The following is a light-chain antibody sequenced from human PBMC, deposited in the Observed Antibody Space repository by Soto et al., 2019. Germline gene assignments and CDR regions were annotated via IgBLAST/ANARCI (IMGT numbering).Light chain of an antibody. J-gene: IGKJ1*01. CDR2: RAS. CDR3: QQYNGYPWT. V-gene: IGKV1-5*03. CDR1: QSISSW. Sequence: DIQMTQSPSTLSASVGDRVIITCRASQSISSWLAWYQQKPGKAPNLLIYRASSLESGVPSRFSGSGSGTEFILTISSLQSDDFATYYCQQYNGYPWTFGQGTKVEIK.